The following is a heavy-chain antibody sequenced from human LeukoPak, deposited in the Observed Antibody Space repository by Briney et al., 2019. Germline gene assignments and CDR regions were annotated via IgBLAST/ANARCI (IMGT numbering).Heavy chain of an antibody. D-gene: IGHD2-8*01. CDR1: GYSFTSYW. CDR2: ISDDGGRK. CDR3: ARGIYNNGNMNDY. V-gene: IGHV3-30*19. Sequence: GESLKISCKGSGYSFTSYWIGWVRQAPGKGLDWVAIISDDGGRKFYADSVKGRFTISRDNSKNTLYLQMNSLRVEDTALYYCARGIYNNGNMNDYWGQGTLVTVSS. J-gene: IGHJ4*02.